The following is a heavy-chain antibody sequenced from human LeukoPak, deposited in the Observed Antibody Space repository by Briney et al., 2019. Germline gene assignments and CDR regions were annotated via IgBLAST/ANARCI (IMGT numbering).Heavy chain of an antibody. CDR2: ISSSSSTI. Sequence: GALRLSCAASGFTFSSYWMSWVRQAPGKGLEWVSYISSSSSTIYYADSVKGRFTISRDNAKNSLYLQMNSLRAEDTAVYYCARGGGTYSGDYWGQGTLVTVSS. CDR3: ARGGGTYSGDY. J-gene: IGHJ4*02. CDR1: GFTFSSYW. D-gene: IGHD1-26*01. V-gene: IGHV3-48*01.